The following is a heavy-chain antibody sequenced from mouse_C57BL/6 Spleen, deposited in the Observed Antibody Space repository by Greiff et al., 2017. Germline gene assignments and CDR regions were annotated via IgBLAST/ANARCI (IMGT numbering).Heavy chain of an antibody. J-gene: IGHJ2*01. CDR1: GYTFTSYG. CDR3: ARGGNGYYEDY. CDR2: IYPRSGNT. V-gene: IGHV1-81*01. D-gene: IGHD2-3*01. Sequence: LVESGAELARPGASVKLSCKASGYTFTSYGISWVKQRTGQGLEWIGEIYPRSGNTYYNEKFKGKATLTADKSSSTAYMELRSLTSEDSAVYFCARGGNGYYEDYWGQGTTLTVSS.